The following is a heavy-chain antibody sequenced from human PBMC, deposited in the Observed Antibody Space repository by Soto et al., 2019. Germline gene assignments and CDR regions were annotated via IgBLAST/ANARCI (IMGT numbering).Heavy chain of an antibody. D-gene: IGHD3-22*01. Sequence: SETLSLTCTVSVGSINSGDYYWSWIRQPPGKALEWIGYIYYSGSTYYNPSPKSRVTISLDTSKNQFSLKLRAVTAADTAVYYWARGHKISGYYSFAPWGQRTLVTVSS. CDR2: IYYSGST. V-gene: IGHV4-30-4*01. J-gene: IGHJ5*02. CDR1: VGSINSGDYY. CDR3: ARGHKISGYYSFAP.